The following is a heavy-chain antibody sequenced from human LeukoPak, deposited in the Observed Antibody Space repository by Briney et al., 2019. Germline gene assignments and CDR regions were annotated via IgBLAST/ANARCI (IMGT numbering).Heavy chain of an antibody. CDR1: GFTFSSYS. J-gene: IGHJ5*02. Sequence: GGSLRLSCAASGFTFSSYSMNWARQAPGKGLEWVSVIYSGGSTDYADSVKGRFIISRDNSKNTLYLQMNSLRADDTAVYYCARTSMGPWGQGTQVIVSS. V-gene: IGHV3-66*01. CDR2: IYSGGST. CDR3: ARTSMGP.